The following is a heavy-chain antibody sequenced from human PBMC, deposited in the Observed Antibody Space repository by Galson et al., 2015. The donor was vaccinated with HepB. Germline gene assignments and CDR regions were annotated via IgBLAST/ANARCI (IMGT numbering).Heavy chain of an antibody. Sequence: SVKVSCKASGYTFTSYGISWVRQAPGQGLEWMGWISAYNGNTNYAQKLQGRVTMTTDTSTSTAYMALRSLRSDDTAVYYCARGSPYYYDSSGYYGFDYWGQGTLVTVSS. D-gene: IGHD3-22*01. J-gene: IGHJ4*02. CDR3: ARGSPYYYDSSGYYGFDY. CDR2: ISAYNGNT. CDR1: GYTFTSYG. V-gene: IGHV1-18*01.